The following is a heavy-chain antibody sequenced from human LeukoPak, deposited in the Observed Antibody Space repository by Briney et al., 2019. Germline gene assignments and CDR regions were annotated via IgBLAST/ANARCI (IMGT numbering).Heavy chain of an antibody. V-gene: IGHV1-69*05. J-gene: IGHJ6*03. Sequence: SVKVSCKASGVSFNNYAVSWVRQAPGQGLEWMGGLIPLFETNHAQKFQGRVTITTDESATTTYMELTSLKSDDTAVYYCATYSGYEISTYYYYMDVWGKGTTVTVSS. D-gene: IGHD5-12*01. CDR2: LIPLFET. CDR3: ATYSGYEISTYYYYMDV. CDR1: GVSFNNYA.